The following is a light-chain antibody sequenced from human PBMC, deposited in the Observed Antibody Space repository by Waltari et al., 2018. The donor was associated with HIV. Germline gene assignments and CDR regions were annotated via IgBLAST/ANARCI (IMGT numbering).Light chain of an antibody. Sequence: QSVLTQPPSASATPEQRVTLSCSGSTSNIGRNTVCGLQQFPATAPNVLIYGNHQRPSGVPDRFSGSKSGPSASLAISGLQSEDEADYYCASWDDSLNGPVFGGGTKLTVV. CDR1: TSNIGRNT. CDR3: ASWDDSLNGPV. J-gene: IGLJ2*01. CDR2: GNH. V-gene: IGLV1-44*01.